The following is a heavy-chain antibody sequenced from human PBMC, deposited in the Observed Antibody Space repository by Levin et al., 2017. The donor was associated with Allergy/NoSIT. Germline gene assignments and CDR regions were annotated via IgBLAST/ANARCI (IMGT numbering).Heavy chain of an antibody. CDR1: GFTFSSYS. CDR3: ASTNYDSTMPDAFDI. CDR2: ISSSSSTI. Sequence: ETLSLTCAASGFTFSSYSMNWVRQAPGKGLEWVSYISSSSSTIYYADSVKGRFTISRDNAKNSLYLQMNSLRAEDTAVYYCASTNYDSTMPDAFDIRGQGTMVTVSS. V-gene: IGHV3-48*01. J-gene: IGHJ3*02. D-gene: IGHD3-22*01.